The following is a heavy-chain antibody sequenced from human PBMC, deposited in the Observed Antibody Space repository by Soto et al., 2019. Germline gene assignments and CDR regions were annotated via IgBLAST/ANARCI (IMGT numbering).Heavy chain of an antibody. CDR2: ISYDGNSE. D-gene: IGHD1-26*01. V-gene: IGHV3-30-3*01. J-gene: IGHJ3*02. CDR1: GFSFGAYT. CDR3: ARDGYSWRSDGFDI. Sequence: QVQLVESGGGVVQPGMSLRLSCAASGFSFGAYTMHWVRQPPGKGLEWVAAISYDGNSEEYTDPVKGRFTASRDNFKNTVSLQMKGLKSEDTAVYYCARDGYSWRSDGFDIWGQGTRVTVSS.